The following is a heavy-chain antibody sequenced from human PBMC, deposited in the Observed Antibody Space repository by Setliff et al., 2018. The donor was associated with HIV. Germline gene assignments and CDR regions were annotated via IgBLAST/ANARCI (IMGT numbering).Heavy chain of an antibody. J-gene: IGHJ5*01. D-gene: IGHD2-2*01. CDR1: GGSISSNY. CDR3: ARRAVQDGSVTSSNWFES. V-gene: IGHV4-59*01. Sequence: SETLSLTCTVSGGSISSNYWSWMRQPPGKGLEWIGHIYYSGSTNYNPSLKSRVTISVDTSRTQFSLTLSSVTAADTAVYYCARRAVQDGSVTSSNWFESWGQGTLVTVSS. CDR2: IYYSGST.